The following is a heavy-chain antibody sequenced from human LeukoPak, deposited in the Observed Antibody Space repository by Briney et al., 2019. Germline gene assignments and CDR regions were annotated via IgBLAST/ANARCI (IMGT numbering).Heavy chain of an antibody. CDR1: GGTFSSYA. CDR2: IIPILGIA. CDR3: ARDWIVVVPAATSYYYYGMDV. J-gene: IGHJ6*02. Sequence: GASVKVSCKASGGTFSSYAISWVRQAPGQGLEWMGRIIPILGIANYAQKFQGSVTITADKSTSTAYMELSSLRSEDTAVYYCARDWIVVVPAATSYYYYGMDVWGQGTTVTVSS. V-gene: IGHV1-69*04. D-gene: IGHD2-2*01.